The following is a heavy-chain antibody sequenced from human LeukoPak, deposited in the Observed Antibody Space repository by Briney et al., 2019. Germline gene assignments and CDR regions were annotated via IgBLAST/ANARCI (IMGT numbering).Heavy chain of an antibody. J-gene: IGHJ3*02. D-gene: IGHD2-2*01. V-gene: IGHV1-2*02. Sequence: ASVKVSCKASGYTFTGYYMHWVRQAPGQGLEWMGWINPNSGGTNYAQKFQGRVTMTRDTSISTAYMELSRLRSDDTAVYYCARIGYCSSTSCYSSNAFDIWGRGTMVTVSS. CDR3: ARIGYCSSTSCYSSNAFDI. CDR1: GYTFTGYY. CDR2: INPNSGGT.